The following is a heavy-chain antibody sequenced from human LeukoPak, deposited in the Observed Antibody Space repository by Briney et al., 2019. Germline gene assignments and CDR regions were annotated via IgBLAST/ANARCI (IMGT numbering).Heavy chain of an antibody. CDR3: ATGYYDTSDYYPDAFDI. Sequence: ASVKVSCKASGYTFTGSYMHWVRQAPGQGLEWMGWINPNSGGTNYAQKFQGRVTMTRDTSISTAYMELSRLGSDDTAVYYRATGYYDTSDYYPDAFDIWGQGTMVTVSS. V-gene: IGHV1-2*02. J-gene: IGHJ3*02. CDR1: GYTFTGSY. D-gene: IGHD3-22*01. CDR2: INPNSGGT.